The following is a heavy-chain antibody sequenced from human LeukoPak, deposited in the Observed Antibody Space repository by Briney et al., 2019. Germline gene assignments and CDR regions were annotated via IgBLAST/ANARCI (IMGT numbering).Heavy chain of an antibody. CDR2: ITTRSSYI. D-gene: IGHD5-18*01. CDR3: ARTFYTDLDTALLTSLDY. CDR1: GFTFSGYS. V-gene: IGHV3-21*01. Sequence: GGSLRLSCAASGFTFSGYSMNWVRQAPGTGLESPSSITTRSSYIYYADSVKGRFTIPRDNAKNSLYLQMNSLRAEDTAVFYCARTFYTDLDTALLTSLDYWGQGTLVTVSS. J-gene: IGHJ4*02.